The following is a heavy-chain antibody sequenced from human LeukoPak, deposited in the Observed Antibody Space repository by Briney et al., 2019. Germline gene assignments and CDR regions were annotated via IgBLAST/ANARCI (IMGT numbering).Heavy chain of an antibody. CDR1: GFTFSSYE. CDR2: ISYDGSNK. J-gene: IGHJ4*02. CDR3: ARDSVLAALLD. V-gene: IGHV3-30*04. Sequence: GGSLRLSCAASGFTFSSYEMNWVRQAPGKGLEWVAVISYDGSNKYYADSVKGRFTISRDNSKNTLYLQMNSLRAEDTAVYYRARDSVLAALLDWGQGTLVTVSS. D-gene: IGHD6-6*01.